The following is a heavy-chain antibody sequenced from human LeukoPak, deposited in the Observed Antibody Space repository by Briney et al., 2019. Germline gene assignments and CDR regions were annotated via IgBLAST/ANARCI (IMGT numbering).Heavy chain of an antibody. V-gene: IGHV3-30*18. CDR2: ISYDGRQK. Sequence: GGSLRLSCAASGFTFSTYGMNWVRQAPGKGLEWVAVISYDGRQKYYADPVKGRFTISRDNSKNTLYLQMNSLRAEDTAVYYCAKRRSDWSGDAFDIWGQGTMVTVSS. J-gene: IGHJ3*02. CDR1: GFTFSTYG. CDR3: AKRRSDWSGDAFDI. D-gene: IGHD3-3*01.